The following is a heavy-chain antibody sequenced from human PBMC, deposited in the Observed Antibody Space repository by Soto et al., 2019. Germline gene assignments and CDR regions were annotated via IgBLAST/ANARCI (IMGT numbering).Heavy chain of an antibody. CDR1: GFTFDDYG. Sequence: EVQLVESGGGLVQPGRSLRLSCAASGFTFDDYGMHWVRQAPGKGLEWVAGISWNSGSIGYADSVKGRFTISRDNAKNSLFLQLDSLRAEDTAVYYCAKFGGMDAWGQGTTVTVSS. CDR3: AKFGGMDA. V-gene: IGHV3-9*01. CDR2: ISWNSGSI. D-gene: IGHD3-10*01. J-gene: IGHJ6*02.